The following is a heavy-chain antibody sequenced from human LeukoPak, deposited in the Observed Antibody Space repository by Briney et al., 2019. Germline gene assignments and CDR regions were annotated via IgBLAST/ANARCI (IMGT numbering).Heavy chain of an antibody. J-gene: IGHJ4*02. V-gene: IGHV1-69*13. CDR1: GGTFSSYA. D-gene: IGHD5-12*01. CDR3: ARVYSGYDYPFGY. Sequence: SVKVSCKASGGTFSSYAISWVRQAPGQGLEWMGGIIPIFGTANYAQKFQGRVTITADESTSTAYMELSSLRSEDTAVYYCARVYSGYDYPFGYWGQGTLVTVSS. CDR2: IIPIFGTA.